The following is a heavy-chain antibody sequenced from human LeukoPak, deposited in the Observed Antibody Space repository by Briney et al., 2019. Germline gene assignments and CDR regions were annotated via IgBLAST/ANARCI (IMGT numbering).Heavy chain of an antibody. D-gene: IGHD4-11*01. Sequence: SETLSLTCAVSGGSMNDYYWSWIRQTPGKGLEWIGHVHHSFSSNFSPSLKSRVTMSMDTSKSQFSLRVTSVTAADTAVYYCACYSVLGRTFDCWGQGTQVTVSS. CDR1: GGSMNDYY. V-gene: IGHV4-59*01. CDR2: VHHSFSS. CDR3: ACYSVLGRTFDC. J-gene: IGHJ4*02.